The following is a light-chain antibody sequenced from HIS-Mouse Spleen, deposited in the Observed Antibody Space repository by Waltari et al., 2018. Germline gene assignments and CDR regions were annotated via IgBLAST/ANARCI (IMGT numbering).Light chain of an antibody. CDR1: QGISSY. Sequence: DIQLTQSPSFLSASVGDRVTITCRASQGISSYLAWYQQKPGKAPKILIYAASTLQSGVPSRFSGSGSGTEFTLTSSSLQPEDFATYYCQQLNSYPPTFGQGTKVEIK. CDR2: AAS. J-gene: IGKJ1*01. CDR3: QQLNSYPPT. V-gene: IGKV1-9*01.